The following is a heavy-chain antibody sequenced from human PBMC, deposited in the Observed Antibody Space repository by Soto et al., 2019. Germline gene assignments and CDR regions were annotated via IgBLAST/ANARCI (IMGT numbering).Heavy chain of an antibody. D-gene: IGHD6-6*01. V-gene: IGHV3-33*01. Sequence: PWGSLRVSCVASVFTFSIYGMHWVRQAPGKGLEWVAVIWYDGSNKYYADSVKGRFTISRDNAKNTLYLQMNSLRAEDTAVYYRASGVAAHHYYGMDVWGQGTTVTVSS. CDR2: IWYDGSNK. CDR1: VFTFSIYG. CDR3: ASGVAAHHYYGMDV. J-gene: IGHJ6*02.